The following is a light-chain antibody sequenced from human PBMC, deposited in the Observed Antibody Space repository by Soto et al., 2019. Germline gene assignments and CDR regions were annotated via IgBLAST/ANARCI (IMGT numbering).Light chain of an antibody. CDR2: GAS. CDR3: QQYKNWPL. J-gene: IGKJ5*01. V-gene: IGKV3-15*01. Sequence: IVMTQSPATLSVSPGERVTLSCTASHSVSSHVAWYQQKPGQAPRLLLYGASTRATGIPARFSGSGGGTDFTLTISSVQSEGFAVYFCQQYKNWPLFGQGTRLETK. CDR1: HSVSSH.